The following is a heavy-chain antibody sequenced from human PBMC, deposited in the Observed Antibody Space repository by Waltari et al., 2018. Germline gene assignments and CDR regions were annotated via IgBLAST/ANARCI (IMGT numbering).Heavy chain of an antibody. CDR2: IRSKAYGGTT. CDR1: GFTFGDYA. D-gene: IGHD1-26*01. CDR3: TTDQGGSYYYGVAFDI. V-gene: IGHV3-49*03. Sequence: EVQLVESGGGLVQPGRSLRLSCTASGFTFGDYAMSWFRQAPGMGLEWVGFIRSKAYGGTTEYAAPVKGRFTISRDDSKNTLYLQMNSLKTEDTAVYYCTTDQGGSYYYGVAFDIWGQGTMVTVSS. J-gene: IGHJ3*02.